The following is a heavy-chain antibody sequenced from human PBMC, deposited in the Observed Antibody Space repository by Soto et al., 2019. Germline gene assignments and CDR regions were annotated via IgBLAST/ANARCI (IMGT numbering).Heavy chain of an antibody. CDR2: IYYSGST. D-gene: IGHD2-15*01. J-gene: IGHJ5*02. V-gene: IGHV4-59*01. CDR3: ARAIVVVVAATARRDWFDP. CDR1: GGSISSYY. Sequence: PSETLSLTCTVSGGSISSYYWSWIRQPPGKGLEWIGYIYYSGSTNYNPSLKSRVTISVDTSKNQFSLKLSSVTAADTAVYYCARAIVVVVAATARRDWFDPWGQGTLVTVS.